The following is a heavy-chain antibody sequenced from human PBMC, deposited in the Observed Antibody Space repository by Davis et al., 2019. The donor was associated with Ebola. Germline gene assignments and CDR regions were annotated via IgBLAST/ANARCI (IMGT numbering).Heavy chain of an antibody. V-gene: IGHV3-7*01. CDR2: IKQDGSEK. J-gene: IGHJ6*02. D-gene: IGHD3-3*01. Sequence: GESLKISCAASGFTFSSYWMSWVRQAPGKGLEWVANIKQDGSEKYYVDSVKGRFTISRDNAKNSLYLQMNSLRAEDTAVYYCARSDFWSGYWGYYYYGMDVWGQGTTVTVSS. CDR3: ARSDFWSGYWGYYYYGMDV. CDR1: GFTFSSYW.